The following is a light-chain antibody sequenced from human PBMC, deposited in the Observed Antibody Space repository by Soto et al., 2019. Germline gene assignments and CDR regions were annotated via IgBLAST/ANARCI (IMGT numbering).Light chain of an antibody. V-gene: IGKV3-20*01. J-gene: IGKJ1*01. CDR3: QQYGFSLP. Sequence: EIVLTQSPGTLSLSPGERATLSCRASQSVGSTLAWYQQKPGQPPRLLIYGASTRATGIPDRFSGSGSGTDFTLTISRLEHEDFAVYYCQQYGFSLPFGQGTKVEIK. CDR1: QSVGST. CDR2: GAS.